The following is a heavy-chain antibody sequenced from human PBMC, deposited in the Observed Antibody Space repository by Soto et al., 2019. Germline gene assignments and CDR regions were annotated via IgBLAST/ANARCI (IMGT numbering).Heavy chain of an antibody. Sequence: EVQLVESGGGLVQPGGSLRLSCAASGFTITSYTMHWVRQAPGKGLEYVSAISSNGDSTYYTNSVRGRFTISRDTSKNTLFLQMGSLRPDDMAVYYCARSGDNGDQCLPYWGRGALVTVSS. J-gene: IGHJ4*02. CDR3: ARSGDNGDQCLPY. CDR1: GFTITSYT. V-gene: IGHV3-64*01. D-gene: IGHD2-8*01. CDR2: ISSNGDST.